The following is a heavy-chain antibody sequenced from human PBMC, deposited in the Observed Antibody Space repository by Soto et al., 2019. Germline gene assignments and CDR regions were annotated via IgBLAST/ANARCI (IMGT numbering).Heavy chain of an antibody. Sequence: SVKVSCKASGGTFSSYAISWVRQAPGQGLEWMGGIIPIFGTANYAQKFQGRVTITADESTSTAYMELSSLRSEDTAVYYCARAQPYGDYPPYFYGTDGWGKGTTVSVSS. J-gene: IGHJ6*04. CDR3: ARAQPYGDYPPYFYGTDG. V-gene: IGHV1-69*13. D-gene: IGHD4-17*01. CDR2: IIPIFGTA. CDR1: GGTFSSYA.